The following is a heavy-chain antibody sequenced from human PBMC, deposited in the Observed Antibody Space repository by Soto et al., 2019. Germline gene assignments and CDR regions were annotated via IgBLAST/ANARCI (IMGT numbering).Heavy chain of an antibody. D-gene: IGHD3-10*01. J-gene: IGHJ4*02. CDR1: GGSISSSSYY. CDR3: ASYGSGDDAYYFDY. Sequence: SETLSLTCTVSGGSISSSSYYWGWIRQPPGKGLEWIGSIYYSGSTYYNPSHKSRVTISVDTSKNQFSLKLGSVTAADTAVYYCASYGSGDDAYYFDYWGQGTLVTVSS. V-gene: IGHV4-39*01. CDR2: IYYSGST.